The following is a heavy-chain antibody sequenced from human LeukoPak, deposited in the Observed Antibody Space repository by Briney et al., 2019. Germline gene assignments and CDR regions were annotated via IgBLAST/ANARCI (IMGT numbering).Heavy chain of an antibody. D-gene: IGHD6-19*01. CDR3: ASLGGSGWSVGGYYYGMDV. J-gene: IGHJ6*04. CDR2: ISSSSSYI. Sequence: GGSLRLSCAASGFTFSSYSMNCVPRAPGKGLEWFSSISSSSSYIYYADSVKGRFTISRDNAKNSLYLQMNSLRAEDTAVYYCASLGGSGWSVGGYYYGMDVWGKGTTVTVSS. CDR1: GFTFSSYS. V-gene: IGHV3-21*01.